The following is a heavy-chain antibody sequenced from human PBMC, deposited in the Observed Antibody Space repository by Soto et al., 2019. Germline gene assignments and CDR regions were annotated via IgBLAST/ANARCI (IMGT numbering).Heavy chain of an antibody. J-gene: IGHJ4*02. D-gene: IGHD3-16*01. CDR3: ARDPWAADY. CDR2: VSYDGSNK. Sequence: GGSLRLSCAASGFTYSTYAMYWVRQAPGKGLEGVAVVSYDGSNKYYADSVRGRFTISRDNSKSTLYVQMNSLRVDDTAVYYCARDPWAADYWGQGTLVTVSS. V-gene: IGHV3-30-3*01. CDR1: GFTYSTYA.